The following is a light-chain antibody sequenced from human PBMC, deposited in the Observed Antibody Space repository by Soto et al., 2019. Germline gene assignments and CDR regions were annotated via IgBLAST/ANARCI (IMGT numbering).Light chain of an antibody. Sequence: EIVMTQSPATLSVSPGERATLSCRASQSVSSNLDWYQQKPGQDPRLLIYGASTRATGIPARFSGSGSGTEFTLTISSLQSEDFVVYYCQQYNNWPRTFGQGTKVEIK. V-gene: IGKV3-15*01. J-gene: IGKJ1*01. CDR2: GAS. CDR1: QSVSSN. CDR3: QQYNNWPRT.